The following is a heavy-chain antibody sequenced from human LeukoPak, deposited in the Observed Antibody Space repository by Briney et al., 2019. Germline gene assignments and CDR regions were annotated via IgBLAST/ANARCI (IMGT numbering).Heavy chain of an antibody. CDR1: GFTFSSYW. CDR3: VRQYNSSWLQFFDY. CDR2: IKQDGSAK. D-gene: IGHD6-13*01. J-gene: IGHJ4*02. V-gene: IGHV3-7*04. Sequence: GGPLRLSCAASGFTFSSYWMTWVRQAPGKGLEWVANIKQDGSAKYYVDSVKGRFTISRDNAKNSLYLQMNSLRAEDTAVYYCVRQYNSSWLQFFDYWGQGTLVTVSS.